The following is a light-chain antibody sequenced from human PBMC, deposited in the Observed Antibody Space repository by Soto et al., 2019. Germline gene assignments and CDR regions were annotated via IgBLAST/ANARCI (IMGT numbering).Light chain of an antibody. CDR1: QSISSSY. Sequence: EIVLTQSPGTLSLSPGKRATLSCRASQSISSSYLAWYQQRPGQAPRLLIYGASSRDTGIPDRFSGSGSGTEFTLTISRLEPEDCAVYYCQHYGSSSWTFGQGTKVDIK. J-gene: IGKJ1*01. CDR2: GAS. V-gene: IGKV3-20*01. CDR3: QHYGSSSWT.